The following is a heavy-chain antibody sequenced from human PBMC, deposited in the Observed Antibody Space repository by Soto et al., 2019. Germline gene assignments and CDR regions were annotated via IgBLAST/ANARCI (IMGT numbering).Heavy chain of an antibody. CDR2: ISGTGGST. CDR3: AKDLSGTYYDFDF. V-gene: IGHV3-23*01. Sequence: GGSLRLSCAASGFTFSTYAMSWVRQAPGKGLEWVSAISGTGGSTYYPDSVKGRFTISRDNSKNTLYLQTNSLRAEDTAVYYCAKDLSGTYYDFDFWGQGTLVTVSS. CDR1: GFTFSTYA. J-gene: IGHJ4*02. D-gene: IGHD1-26*01.